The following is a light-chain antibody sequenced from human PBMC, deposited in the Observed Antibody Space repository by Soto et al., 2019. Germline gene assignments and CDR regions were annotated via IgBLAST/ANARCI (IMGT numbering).Light chain of an antibody. V-gene: IGKV1-13*02. J-gene: IGKJ3*01. CDR2: DAS. Sequence: AIQLTQSPSSLSASVGDRVTITCRASQGISSALAWYQQKPGKAPKLLIYDASSMGPGVPERFSGSGSGTDFTLTISSLQPEDFATYYCQQYNSYLFTFGPGTKVDIK. CDR1: QGISSA. CDR3: QQYNSYLFT.